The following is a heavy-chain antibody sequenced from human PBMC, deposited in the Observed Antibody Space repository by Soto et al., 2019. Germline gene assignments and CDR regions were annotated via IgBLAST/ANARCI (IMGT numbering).Heavy chain of an antibody. CDR2: IYYSGST. CDR1: GGSISSGGYY. V-gene: IGHV4-31*01. D-gene: IGHD4-17*01. Sequence: QVQLQESGPGLVKPSQTLSLTCTVSGGSISSGGYYWSWIRQHPGKGLEWIGYIYYSGSTSYNPSLISPVTISVDTSKNQFSLKLSSVTAADTAVYYCARDRLDYAPYWYFDLWGRGTLVTVSS. J-gene: IGHJ2*01. CDR3: ARDRLDYAPYWYFDL.